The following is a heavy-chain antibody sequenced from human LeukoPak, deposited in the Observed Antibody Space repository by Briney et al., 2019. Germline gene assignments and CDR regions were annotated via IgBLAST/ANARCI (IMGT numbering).Heavy chain of an antibody. V-gene: IGHV3-23*01. J-gene: IGHJ4*02. D-gene: IGHD3-3*01. CDR3: AIRTIFGVVNFDY. CDR2: ISGSGGST. CDR1: GFTFSSYA. Sequence: GGSLRLSCAASGFTFSSYAMSWVRQAPGKGLEWVSAISGSGGSTYYADSVKGRFTISRDNSKNTLYLQMNSLRAEDTAVYYCAIRTIFGVVNFDYWGQGTLVTVSS.